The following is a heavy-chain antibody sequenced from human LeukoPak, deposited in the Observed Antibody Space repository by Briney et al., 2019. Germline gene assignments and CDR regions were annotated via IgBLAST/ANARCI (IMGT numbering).Heavy chain of an antibody. CDR3: ARGLGLRTGNWYFDL. D-gene: IGHD1-1*01. V-gene: IGHV3-21*01. CDR1: RFTFNIYS. CDR2: ISSGSSYI. Sequence: PEGSLRLSCAASRFTFNIYSMNWVRQAPGKGPEWVSSISSGSSYIYYADSVKGRFTISRDNAKNSLYLQMNSLRAEDTAVYYCARGLGLRTGNWYFDLWGRGTLVTVSS. J-gene: IGHJ2*01.